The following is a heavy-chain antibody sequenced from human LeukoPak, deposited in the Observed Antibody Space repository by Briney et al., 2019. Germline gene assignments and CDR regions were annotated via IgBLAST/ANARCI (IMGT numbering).Heavy chain of an antibody. CDR3: GRDISAGGMDV. J-gene: IGHJ6*02. CDR1: GPNLNGFA. V-gene: IGHV3-9*01. CDR2: LDFNSGRV. Sequence: GGSLRLSCAASGPNLNGFAMHWVRQASGKGLEWVSGLDFNSGRVGYADAVKGRFTISRDIAKNTLYLEMNRLRVEDTALYYCGRDISAGGMDVWGQGTTVTVS.